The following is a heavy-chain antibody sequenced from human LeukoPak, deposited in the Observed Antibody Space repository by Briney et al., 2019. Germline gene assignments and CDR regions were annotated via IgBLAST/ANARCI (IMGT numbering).Heavy chain of an antibody. J-gene: IGHJ4*02. CDR1: GFNVSSSY. CDR2: LYSGGAT. V-gene: IGHV3-66*01. D-gene: IGHD3-22*01. Sequence: GGSLRLSCAASGFNVSSSYVSWVRQAPGKGLEWVSVLYSGGATHYADSVKGRFTISRDNSKNAVYLQMNSLRAEDTAFCYCARVYYDGSGYYYFLEFFFDYWGQGTLVTVSS. CDR3: ARVYYDGSGYYYFLEFFFDY.